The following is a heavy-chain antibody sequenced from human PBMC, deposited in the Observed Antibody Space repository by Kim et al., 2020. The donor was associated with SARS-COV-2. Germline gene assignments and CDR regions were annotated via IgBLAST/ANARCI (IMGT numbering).Heavy chain of an antibody. V-gene: IGHV6-1*01. Sequence: SQTLSLTCDISGASVSSNSAAWNWIRQSPSRGLEWLGRTYYRAKWYTDYALYVKGRITINPDTSKNQFSLQLNSVTPEDTAVDYCARDRQRAGTGVDYWGQGTLVTVSS. J-gene: IGHJ4*02. D-gene: IGHD6-19*01. CDR3: ARDRQRAGTGVDY. CDR1: GASVSSNSAA. CDR2: TYYRAKWYT.